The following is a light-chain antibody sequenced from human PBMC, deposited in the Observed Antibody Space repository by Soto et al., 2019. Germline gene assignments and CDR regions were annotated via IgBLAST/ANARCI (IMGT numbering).Light chain of an antibody. CDR1: QAISNY. Sequence: DIKMTQSPSSLSASVGDRVTITCRASQAISNYLAWYQQKPGKIPKLLIYTASTLQSGVPSRFSGRGSGTDFTLTISSLQPEDVATYYCQKYDNVPRTFGQGTKVEIK. J-gene: IGKJ1*01. CDR2: TAS. CDR3: QKYDNVPRT. V-gene: IGKV1-27*01.